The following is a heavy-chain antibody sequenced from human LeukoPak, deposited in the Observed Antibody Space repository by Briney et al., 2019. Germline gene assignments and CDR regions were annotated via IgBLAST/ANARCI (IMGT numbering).Heavy chain of an antibody. V-gene: IGHV4-59*01. J-gene: IGHJ4*02. D-gene: IGHD5-18*01. CDR1: GGSISSYY. Sequence: PSETLSLTCTVFGGSISSYYWSWIRQPPGKGLEWIGYIYYSGSTNYNPSLKSRVTISVDTSKNQFSLKLSSVTAADTAVYYCARASRGSYEYYFDYWGQGTLVTVSS. CDR2: IYYSGST. CDR3: ARASRGSYEYYFDY.